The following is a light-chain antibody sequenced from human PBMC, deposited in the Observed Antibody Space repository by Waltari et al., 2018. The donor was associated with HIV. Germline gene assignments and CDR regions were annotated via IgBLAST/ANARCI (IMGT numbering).Light chain of an antibody. V-gene: IGLV2-11*01. CDR3: CSYAGTYTYV. CDR1: SSDIGYFDY. Sequence: QSALTQPRSVSGSPGQSVTITCTGPSSDIGYFDYASWYQQYPGKAPKVIIYEVSQRPSGVPDRFTASKSGITASLTISGLQDEDEADYYCCSYAGTYTYVFGTGTTVTVL. CDR2: EVS. J-gene: IGLJ1*01.